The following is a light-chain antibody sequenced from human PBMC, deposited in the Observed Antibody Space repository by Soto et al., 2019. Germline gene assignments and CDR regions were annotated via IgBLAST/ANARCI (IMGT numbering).Light chain of an antibody. Sequence: EMVLTQSPATLSLSPGERATLSCSASQSVASNYLAWYQKRPGQAPRLLIYAASTRAAGSPDRFTGSGPWTDSTLTSSRLEPEDFAVSFYHQYSSSTSFTFGPGTTVDIK. CDR2: AAS. V-gene: IGKV3-20*01. CDR1: QSVASNY. J-gene: IGKJ3*01. CDR3: HQYSSSTSFT.